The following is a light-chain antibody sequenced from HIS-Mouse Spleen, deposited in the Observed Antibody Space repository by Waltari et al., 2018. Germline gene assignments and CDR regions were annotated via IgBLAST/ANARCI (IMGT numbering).Light chain of an antibody. Sequence: QSALTQPASVSGSPGQSITISCTGTSSDVGGYNLFFWYQQHPGKAPKLMIYGGSKRPSGVSNRFSGSKSGNTASLTISGLQAEDEADYYCCSYAGSSTWVFGGGTKLTVL. CDR2: GGS. J-gene: IGLJ3*02. CDR1: SSDVGGYNL. CDR3: CSYAGSSTWV. V-gene: IGLV2-23*01.